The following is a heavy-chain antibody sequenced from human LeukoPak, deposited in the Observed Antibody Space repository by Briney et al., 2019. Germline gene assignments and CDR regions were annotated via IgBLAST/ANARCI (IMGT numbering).Heavy chain of an antibody. V-gene: IGHV4-39*01. Sequence: SETLPLTCTVSGGSIITSSYYWGWIRQPPAKGLEWIGSIYYSGSTYYNPSLKSRVTISVDTSKNQFSLKLSSVTAADTAVYYCARHSSSFSGNNWFDPWGQGTLVNGSS. CDR2: IYYSGST. J-gene: IGHJ5*02. D-gene: IGHD6-6*01. CDR3: ARHSSSFSGNNWFDP. CDR1: GGSIITSSYY.